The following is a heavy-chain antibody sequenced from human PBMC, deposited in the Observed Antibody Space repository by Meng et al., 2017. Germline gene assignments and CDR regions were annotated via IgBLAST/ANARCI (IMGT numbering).Heavy chain of an antibody. D-gene: IGHD7-27*01. Sequence: VQLVESRGGLVRPGGSLGLSCAASGVGLSSYAMSWVRQAPGNGLECVSAIRGSGGSTYYTDSVKDRFTIYRDNSKNTLYLQMNRLRAEDTAVYYFAKVWGSGYWGQGTLVTVSS. J-gene: IGHJ4*02. CDR1: GVGLSSYA. V-gene: IGHV3-23*04. CDR2: IRGSGGST. CDR3: AKVWGSGY.